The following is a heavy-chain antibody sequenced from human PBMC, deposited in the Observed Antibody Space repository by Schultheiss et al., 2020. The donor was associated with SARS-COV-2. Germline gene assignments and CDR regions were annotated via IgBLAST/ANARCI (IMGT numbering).Heavy chain of an antibody. Sequence: SETLSLTCTVSGGSISSGDYYWSWIRQPPGKGLEWIGYIYYSGSTNYNPSLKSRVTISVDTSKNQFSLKLSSVTAADTAVYYCARDLHSSGWFDPWGQGTLVTVSS. CDR3: ARDLHSSGWFDP. V-gene: IGHV4-61*08. CDR1: GGSISSGDYY. J-gene: IGHJ5*02. D-gene: IGHD6-6*01. CDR2: IYYSGST.